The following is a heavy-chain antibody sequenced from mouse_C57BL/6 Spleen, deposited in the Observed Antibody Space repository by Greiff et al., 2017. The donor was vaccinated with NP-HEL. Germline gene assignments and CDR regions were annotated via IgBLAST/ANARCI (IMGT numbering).Heavy chain of an antibody. CDR3: ARFSYDYWYFDV. D-gene: IGHD2-4*01. CDR1: GYAFSSYW. CDR2: IYPGDGDT. Sequence: VQLKESGAELVKPGASVKISCKASGYAFSSYWMNWVKQRPGKGLEWIGQIYPGDGDTNYNGKFKGKATLTADKSSSTAYMQLSSLTSEDSAVYFCARFSYDYWYFDVWGTGTTVTVSS. J-gene: IGHJ1*03. V-gene: IGHV1-80*01.